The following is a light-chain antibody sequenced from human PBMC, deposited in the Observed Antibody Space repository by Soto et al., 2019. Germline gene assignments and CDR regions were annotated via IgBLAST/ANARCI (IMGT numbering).Light chain of an antibody. J-gene: IGKJ1*01. V-gene: IGKV3-11*01. Sequence: EIVLTQSPGTLCLSPGGRATLSCSASQSVSSYLAWYQHKPGQAPRLLIYDASNRATGIPARFSGSGSGTDFTLTISDVQPEDFAVYYCQQHSHWPPWTVGPGTQVEIK. CDR1: QSVSSY. CDR2: DAS. CDR3: QQHSHWPPWT.